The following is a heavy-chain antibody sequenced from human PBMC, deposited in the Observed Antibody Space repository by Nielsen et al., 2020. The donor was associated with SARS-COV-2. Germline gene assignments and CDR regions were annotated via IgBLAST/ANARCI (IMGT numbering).Heavy chain of an antibody. D-gene: IGHD4-11*01. CDR2: ISYDGSNK. Sequence: SLRLSCAASGFTFSSYGMHWVRPAPGKGLEWVAVISYDGSNKYYADSVKGRFTISRDNSKNTLYLQMNSLRAEDTAVYYCAKDLGAVTTHYYYYGMDVWGQGTTVTVSS. V-gene: IGHV3-30*18. CDR3: AKDLGAVTTHYYYYGMDV. CDR1: GFTFSSYG. J-gene: IGHJ6*02.